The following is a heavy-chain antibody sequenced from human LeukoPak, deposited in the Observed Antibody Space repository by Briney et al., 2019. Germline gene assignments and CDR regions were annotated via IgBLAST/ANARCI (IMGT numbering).Heavy chain of an antibody. Sequence: PGGSLRLSCAASGFTFSSYAMHWVRQAPGKGLEWVAVISYDGSNKYYADSVKGRFTISRDNSKNTLYLQMNSLRAEDTAVYYCARGSYYDILTGYPLDYWGQGTLVTVSS. D-gene: IGHD3-9*01. CDR2: ISYDGSNK. V-gene: IGHV3-30*04. CDR1: GFTFSSYA. CDR3: ARGSYYDILTGYPLDY. J-gene: IGHJ4*02.